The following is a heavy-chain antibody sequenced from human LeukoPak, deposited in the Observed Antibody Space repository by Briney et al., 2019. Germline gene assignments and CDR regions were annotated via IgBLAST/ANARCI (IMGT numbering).Heavy chain of an antibody. CDR2: IYPGDSDT. CDR3: ARREVAAAGTGAFDI. Sequence: GESLKISCKGSGYSFTSYWIGWVRQMPGKGLEWMGIIYPGDSDTRYSPSFQGQVTISADKSISTAYLQWSSLKASDTAMYYCARREVAAAGTGAFDIWGQGTMVTVSS. J-gene: IGHJ3*02. CDR1: GYSFTSYW. D-gene: IGHD6-13*01. V-gene: IGHV5-51*01.